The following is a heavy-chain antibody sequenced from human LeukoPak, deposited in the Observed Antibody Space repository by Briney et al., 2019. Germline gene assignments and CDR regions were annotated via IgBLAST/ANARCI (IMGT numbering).Heavy chain of an antibody. Sequence: GGSLRLSCAASGFTFSSYSMNWVRQAPGKGLEWVSSISSSSSYIYYADSVKGRFTISRDNAKNSLYLQMNSLRAEDTAVYYCAKDFVRYDSSGCQDYWGQGTLVTVSS. V-gene: IGHV3-21*01. CDR2: ISSSSSYI. D-gene: IGHD3-22*01. J-gene: IGHJ4*02. CDR3: AKDFVRYDSSGCQDY. CDR1: GFTFSSYS.